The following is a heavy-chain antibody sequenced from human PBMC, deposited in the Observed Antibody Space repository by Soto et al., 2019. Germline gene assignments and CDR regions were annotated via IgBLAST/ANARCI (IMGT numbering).Heavy chain of an antibody. Sequence: GGSLRLSCSASGFIFENFGMSWVRQAPGKGLEWISSISGSGFKKYYADSVKGRFTISRDNSKSTVYLELNNLSAEDTAVYHCAKNQGVELVPLATVDWFDPWGQGSVVTVSS. CDR1: GFIFENFG. J-gene: IGHJ5*02. V-gene: IGHV3-23*01. CDR3: AKNQGVELVPLATVDWFDP. D-gene: IGHD1-26*01. CDR2: ISGSGFKK.